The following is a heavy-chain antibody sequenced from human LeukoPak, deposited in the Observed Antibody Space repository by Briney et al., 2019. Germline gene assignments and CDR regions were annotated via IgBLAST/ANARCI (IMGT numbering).Heavy chain of an antibody. J-gene: IGHJ4*02. Sequence: PGGSLRLSCAASGFTFSSYGMHWVRQAPGKGLEWVAVISYDGSNKYYADSVKGRFTISRDNSKNTLYPQMNSLRAEDTAVYYCAKDPNTEYSSGWYFDYWGQGTLVTVSS. CDR1: GFTFSSYG. CDR3: AKDPNTEYSSGWYFDY. CDR2: ISYDGSNK. D-gene: IGHD6-19*01. V-gene: IGHV3-30*18.